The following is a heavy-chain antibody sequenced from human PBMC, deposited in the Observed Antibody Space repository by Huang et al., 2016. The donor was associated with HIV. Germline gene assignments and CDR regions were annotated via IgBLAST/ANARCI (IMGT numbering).Heavy chain of an antibody. CDR3: ATLPPVNYGRSGGRVRDY. Sequence: QVQLVQSGAEVKKPGASVKVSCKASGYTFRHYDINWVRQAPGQGLEWMGWRNPNSGNTGYERKVQGRGTMTRSTSISTAYMELSRLRFEDTAVYYCATLPPVNYGRSGGRVRDYWGQGSLVTVSS. V-gene: IGHV1-8*01. CDR1: GYTFRHYD. D-gene: IGHD2-15*01. CDR2: RNPNSGNT. J-gene: IGHJ4*02.